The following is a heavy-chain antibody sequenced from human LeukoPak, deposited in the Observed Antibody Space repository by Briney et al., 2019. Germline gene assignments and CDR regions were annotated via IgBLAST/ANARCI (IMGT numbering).Heavy chain of an antibody. V-gene: IGHV3-7*01. CDR2: IEQGGIEK. D-gene: IGHD3-22*01. CDR1: GFTFSSYW. CDR3: ARSDYYDSSGNYYFDY. Sequence: GGSLRLSCAVSGFTFSSYWMSWVRQAPGKGLEWVANIEQGGIEKNYVDSVKGRFTISRDNAKNSLYLQMNSLRDEDTAVYYCARSDYYDSSGNYYFDYWGQGTLVTVSS. J-gene: IGHJ4*02.